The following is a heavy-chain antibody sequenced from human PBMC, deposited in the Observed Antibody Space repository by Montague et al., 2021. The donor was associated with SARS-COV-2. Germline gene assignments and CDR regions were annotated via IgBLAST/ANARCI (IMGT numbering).Heavy chain of an antibody. CDR2: TYYRSKWYN. Sequence: CAISGDSVSSNGAAWKWIRQSPSRGLEWLGRTYYRSKWYNDYALSVKSRITINPDTSKNQFSLQLNSVTPEDTAVYYCARSVGASSSSWPLPPHFDYWGQGTLVTVSS. CDR3: ARSVGASSSSWPLPPHFDY. D-gene: IGHD6-13*01. CDR1: GDSVSSNGAA. J-gene: IGHJ4*02. V-gene: IGHV6-1*01.